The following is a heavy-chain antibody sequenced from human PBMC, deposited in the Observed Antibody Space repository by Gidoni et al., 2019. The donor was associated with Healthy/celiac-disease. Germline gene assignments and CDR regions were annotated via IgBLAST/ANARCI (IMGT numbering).Heavy chain of an antibody. CDR1: GSTFSSYA. D-gene: IGHD3-10*02. V-gene: IGHV1-69*01. Sequence: QVQLVQSGAEVKKPGSSLKFSCNASGSTFSSYAISWVRQAPGQGLEWMGGNIPIFGTANYAQKFQGRVTITADESTSTAYMELSSLRSEDTAVYYCARPSGMFYYYYYMDVWGKGTTVTVSS. J-gene: IGHJ6*03. CDR2: NIPIFGTA. CDR3: ARPSGMFYYYYYMDV.